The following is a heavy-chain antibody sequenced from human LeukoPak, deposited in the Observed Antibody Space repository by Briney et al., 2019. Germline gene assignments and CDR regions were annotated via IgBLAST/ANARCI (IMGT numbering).Heavy chain of an antibody. J-gene: IGHJ4*02. CDR2: ISYDGSNK. CDR1: GFTFSSYW. CDR3: AATRRGGSYYPYYFDY. Sequence: GGSLRLSCAASGFTFSSYWMHWVRQAPGKGLEWVAVISYDGSNKFYGDSVKGRFTISRDNSKNTLYLQMNSLRAEDTAVYYCAATRRGGSYYPYYFDYWGQGTLVTVSS. D-gene: IGHD1-26*01. V-gene: IGHV3-30*03.